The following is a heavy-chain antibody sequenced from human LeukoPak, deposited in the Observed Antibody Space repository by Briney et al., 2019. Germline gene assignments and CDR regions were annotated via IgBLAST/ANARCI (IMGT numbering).Heavy chain of an antibody. Sequence: GGSLRLSCAASGFPYSSYWMTWVRQSPGKGLEWVANIKEDGSEKFYVDSVKGRFTISRDNAKNSVFLQMNSLRGDDTAVYYCARVGATRCFDFWGQGILVTVSS. CDR3: ARVGATRCFDF. CDR1: GFPYSSYW. CDR2: IKEDGSEK. V-gene: IGHV3-7*01. D-gene: IGHD6-6*01. J-gene: IGHJ4*02.